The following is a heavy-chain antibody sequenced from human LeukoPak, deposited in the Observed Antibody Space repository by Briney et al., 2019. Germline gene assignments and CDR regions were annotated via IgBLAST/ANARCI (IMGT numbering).Heavy chain of an antibody. J-gene: IGHJ1*01. V-gene: IGHV3-15*01. CDR3: TTARSRDNSGYCANEYFQD. CDR1: GFTFSNAW. D-gene: IGHD3-22*01. Sequence: TGGSLRLSCAASGFTFSNAWMSWVRQAPGKGLEWVGRIKSKTDGGTTDYAAPVKGRFTISRDASKNTLYLQMNSLRSEDTAVYYCTTARSRDNSGYCANEYFQDWGQGTLVTVSS. CDR2: IKSKTDGGTT.